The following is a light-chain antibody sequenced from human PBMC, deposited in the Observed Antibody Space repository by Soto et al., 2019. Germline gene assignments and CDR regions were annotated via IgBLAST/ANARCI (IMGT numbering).Light chain of an antibody. V-gene: IGLV2-8*01. CDR1: SSDVGGYNY. CDR3: SSYAGSHNLV. J-gene: IGLJ3*02. CDR2: EVS. Sequence: QSVLTQPPSASGSPGQSATISCTGTSSDVGGYNYVSWYQQHPGKAPKLMIYEVSKRPSGVPDRFSGSKSGNTASLTVSGLQAEDEADYYCSSYAGSHNLVFGGGTKLTVL.